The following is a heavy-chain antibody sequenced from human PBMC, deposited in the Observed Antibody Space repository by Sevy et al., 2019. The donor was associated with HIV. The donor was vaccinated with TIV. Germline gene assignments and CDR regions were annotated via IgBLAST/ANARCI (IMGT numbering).Heavy chain of an antibody. CDR2: VYYSGST. Sequence: SETLSLTCTVSGGSISSKNYYWCWLRQPPGKGLEWIGSVYYSGSTYYNPSLKSRVTISVETSKTQFSLTLGSVTAADTAVYYCARSPPWGNTWLYYFDNWGQGTLVTVSS. J-gene: IGHJ4*02. CDR1: GGSISSKNYY. D-gene: IGHD6-13*01. V-gene: IGHV4-39*01. CDR3: ARSPPWGNTWLYYFDN.